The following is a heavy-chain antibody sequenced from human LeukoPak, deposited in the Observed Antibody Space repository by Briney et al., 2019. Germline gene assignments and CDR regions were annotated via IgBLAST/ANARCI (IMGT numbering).Heavy chain of an antibody. CDR1: GGSFSSYY. V-gene: IGHV4-59*08. D-gene: IGHD3-22*01. J-gene: IGHJ4*02. CDR3: AGIGGGSGYYYDYYFDY. CDR2: IFYSGST. Sequence: PSETLSLTCTVSGGSFSSYYWSWIRQPPGKGLERIGYIFYSGSTSYTPSLKSRVTISVDTSKNQFSLKLSSVAAADTAVYYCAGIGGGSGYYYDYYFDYWGQGPLVTVSS.